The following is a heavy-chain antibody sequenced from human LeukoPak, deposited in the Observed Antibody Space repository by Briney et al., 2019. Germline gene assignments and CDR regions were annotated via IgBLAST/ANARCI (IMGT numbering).Heavy chain of an antibody. CDR3: ARDRLWFGELAPWFDP. J-gene: IGHJ5*02. Sequence: SETLSLTCAVSGGSISSSNWWSWVRQPPGKGLEWIGEIYHSGSTNYNPSLRSRVTISVDTSKNQFSLKLSSVTAADTAVYYSARDRLWFGELAPWFDPWGQGTLVTVSS. V-gene: IGHV4-4*02. CDR1: GGSISSSNW. CDR2: IYHSGST. D-gene: IGHD3-10*01.